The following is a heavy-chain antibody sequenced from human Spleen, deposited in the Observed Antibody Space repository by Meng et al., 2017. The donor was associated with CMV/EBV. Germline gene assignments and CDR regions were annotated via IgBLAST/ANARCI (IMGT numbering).Heavy chain of an antibody. V-gene: IGHV1-69*02. J-gene: IGHJ6*02. Sequence: SVKDSCKASGGTFSSYTISWVRQATGQGLEWMGRIIPILGIANYAQKFQGRVTITADKSTSTAYMELSSLRSEDTAVYYCAKGSYYTRNYYYGMDVWGQGTTVTVSS. CDR3: AKGSYYTRNYYYGMDV. D-gene: IGHD1-26*01. CDR1: GGTFSSYT. CDR2: IIPILGIA.